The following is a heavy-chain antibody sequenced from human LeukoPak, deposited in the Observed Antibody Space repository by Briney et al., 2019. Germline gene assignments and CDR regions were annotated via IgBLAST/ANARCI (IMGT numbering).Heavy chain of an antibody. D-gene: IGHD2-2*01. CDR3: ARADHRHIVVVPAARLAHYGMDV. CDR2: ISYDANIGSNK. CDR1: GFTFSRYA. V-gene: IGHV3-30-3*01. Sequence: PGGSLRLSCATSGFTFSRYAMHWVRQAPGKGLEWVALISYDANIGSNKYYADSVKGRFTISRDNSKNTLYLQMNSLRAEDTAVYYCARADHRHIVVVPAARLAHYGMDVWGQGTTVTVSS. J-gene: IGHJ6*02.